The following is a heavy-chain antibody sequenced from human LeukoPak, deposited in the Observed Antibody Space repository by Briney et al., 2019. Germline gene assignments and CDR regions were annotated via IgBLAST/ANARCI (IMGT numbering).Heavy chain of an antibody. CDR1: GYTFTGYY. Sequence: ASVKVSCKASGYTFTGYYMHWVRQAPGQGLEWMGWINPNSGGTNYAEKFQGRVTMTRDTSISTAYMELSRLRSDDTAVYYCGRPGGRRPYYFDYWGQGTLVTVSS. CDR2: INPNSGGT. V-gene: IGHV1-2*02. D-gene: IGHD3-16*01. J-gene: IGHJ4*02. CDR3: GRPGGRRPYYFDY.